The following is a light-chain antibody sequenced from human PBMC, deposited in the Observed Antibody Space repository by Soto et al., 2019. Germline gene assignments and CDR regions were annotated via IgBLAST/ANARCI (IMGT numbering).Light chain of an antibody. Sequence: QSVLTQPPSASRTPGQRVTIPCSGSSSDIGSNSVNWYQQLPGAAPRLLIYANDHRPSGVPDRFSASKSGTSASLDISGVRSEDEAFYYCATWSDSLKGWVFGGGTKLTVL. J-gene: IGLJ3*02. CDR1: SSDIGSNS. CDR3: ATWSDSLKGWV. V-gene: IGLV1-44*01. CDR2: AND.